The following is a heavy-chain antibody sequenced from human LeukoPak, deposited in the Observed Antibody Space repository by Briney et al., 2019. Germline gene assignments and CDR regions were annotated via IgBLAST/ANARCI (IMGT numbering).Heavy chain of an antibody. V-gene: IGHV4-61*02. Sequence: SQTLSLTCTVSGGSISSGSYYWSWIRQPAGKGLEWIGRIYTSGSTNYNPSLKSRVTISVDTSKNQFSLKLSPVTAADTAVYYCATTGGDFWSGYYPFDYWGQGTLVTVSS. CDR2: IYTSGST. CDR3: ATTGGDFWSGYYPFDY. J-gene: IGHJ4*02. CDR1: GGSISSGSYY. D-gene: IGHD3-3*01.